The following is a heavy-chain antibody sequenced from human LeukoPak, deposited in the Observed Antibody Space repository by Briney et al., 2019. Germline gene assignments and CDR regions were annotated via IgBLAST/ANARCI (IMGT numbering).Heavy chain of an antibody. V-gene: IGHV3-23*01. CDR2: ITGGGGTT. Sequence: QTGGSLRLSCAASGFTFSTYAMSWVRRTPGKGLEWVSAITGGGGTTYYADSVKGRFTISRDNSKNTLYLQMNSLRAEDTAVYYCAKDPPTLRWSFDYWGQGTLVTVSS. J-gene: IGHJ4*02. D-gene: IGHD4-23*01. CDR3: AKDPPTLRWSFDY. CDR1: GFTFSTYA.